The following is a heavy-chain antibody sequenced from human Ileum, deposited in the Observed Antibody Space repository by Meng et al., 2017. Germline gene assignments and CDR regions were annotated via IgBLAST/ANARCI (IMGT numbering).Heavy chain of an antibody. CDR2: IDSNIYRGTT. J-gene: IGHJ5*01. Sequence: GGSLRLSCAASGFSFSSSWLSWVRQAPGKGLEWVGRIDSNIYRGTTYYAPPVKGRFTISRDDSKNTLYLQMNSLKTEDTAIYYCTTGSGAHTIGSWGHGARVTVSS. D-gene: IGHD3-10*01. CDR1: GFSFSSSW. CDR3: TTGSGAHTIGS. V-gene: IGHV3-15*04.